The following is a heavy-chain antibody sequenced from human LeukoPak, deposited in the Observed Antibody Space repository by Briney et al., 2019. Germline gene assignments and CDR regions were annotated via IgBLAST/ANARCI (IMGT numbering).Heavy chain of an antibody. CDR3: ARVAGTTKGGGDY. J-gene: IGHJ4*02. V-gene: IGHV3-21*01. CDR2: ISSSSSYI. D-gene: IGHD1-1*01. CDR1: GFTFSSYS. Sequence: GGSLRLSCAASGFTFSSYSMNWVRQAPGKGLEWVSSISSSSSYIYYADSVKGRFTISRDNAKNSLYLQMNSLRAEDTAVYYCARVAGTTKGGGDYWGQGTLVTVSS.